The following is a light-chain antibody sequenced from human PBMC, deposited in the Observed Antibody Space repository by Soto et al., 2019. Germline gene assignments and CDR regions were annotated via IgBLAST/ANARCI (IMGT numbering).Light chain of an antibody. J-gene: IGKJ3*01. CDR3: QQYKNYLT. Sequence: DIQMTQSPSTLSASVGDRVTITCRASQSISTWLVWYQQKPGKAPKVLIYGASSLESGVPSRFSGSGSGTEFTLTISSLQPDDFATYYCQQYKNYLTFGPGTKVDIK. CDR1: QSISTW. V-gene: IGKV1-5*01. CDR2: GAS.